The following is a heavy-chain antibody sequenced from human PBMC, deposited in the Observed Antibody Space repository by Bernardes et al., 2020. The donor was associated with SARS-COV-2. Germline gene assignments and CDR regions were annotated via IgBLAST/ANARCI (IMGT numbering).Heavy chain of an antibody. J-gene: IGHJ6*02. CDR1: SGSISNSNYY. Sequence: SETLSLTCTVSSGSISNSNYYWGWIRQPPGKGLEWIGSIYSSGTTYKNPSLQSRVPTSVDTSKNQFSLRLTSVTAADTAVYYCVGSSCGRDCYIGGLRSWDYGMDVWGQGTTVTVSS. CDR3: VGSSCGRDCYIGGLRSWDYGMDV. CDR2: IYSSGTT. V-gene: IGHV4-39*01. D-gene: IGHD2-21*02.